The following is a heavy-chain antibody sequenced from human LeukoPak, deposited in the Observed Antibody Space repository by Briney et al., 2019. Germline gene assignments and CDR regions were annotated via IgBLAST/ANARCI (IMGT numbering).Heavy chain of an antibody. V-gene: IGHV1-24*01. J-gene: IGHJ4*02. CDR3: ATTSKADIVLTRGFDY. CDR2: LDPEDGET. CDR1: GYTLPELS. Sequence: ASVKVSCKVSGYTLPELSMNWVRQAPGKGLEWMGGLDPEDGETIYAQKFQGRVTMTEDTSTDTAYMELSSLRSEDTAVYYCATTSKADIVLTRGFDYWGQGTLVTVSS. D-gene: IGHD5-12*01.